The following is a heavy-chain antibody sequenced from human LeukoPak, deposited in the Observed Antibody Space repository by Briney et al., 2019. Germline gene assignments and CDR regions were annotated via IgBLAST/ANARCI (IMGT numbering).Heavy chain of an antibody. CDR1: GASTTSYY. CDR3: ARDTRSYDTSGYYYFDY. J-gene: IGHJ4*02. Sequence: SETLSLTCSVSGASTTSYYWNWIRQAPGKGLEWIGYIYSDGTTSYSPSLRSRVTISIDTSRNQFSLKLSSVTAADAAVYYCARDTRSYDTSGYYYFDYWGQGALVTVSS. V-gene: IGHV4-59*01. D-gene: IGHD3-22*01. CDR2: IYSDGTT.